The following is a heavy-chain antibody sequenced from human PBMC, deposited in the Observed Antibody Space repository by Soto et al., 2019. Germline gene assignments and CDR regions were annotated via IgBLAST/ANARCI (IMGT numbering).Heavy chain of an antibody. J-gene: IGHJ6*03. CDR2: INPNSGGT. Sequence: ASVKVSCKASGYTFTGYYMHWVRQAPGQGPEWMGWINPNSGGTNYAQKFQGWVTMTRDTSISTAYMELSRLRSDDTAVYYCARGSRRAAAGTHPPGDDYYYYYMDVSGKGTTVTVSS. D-gene: IGHD6-13*01. CDR3: ARGSRRAAAGTHPPGDDYYYYYMDV. V-gene: IGHV1-2*04. CDR1: GYTFTGYY.